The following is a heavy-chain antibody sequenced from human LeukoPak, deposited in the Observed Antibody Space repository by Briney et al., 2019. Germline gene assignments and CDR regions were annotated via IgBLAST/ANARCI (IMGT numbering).Heavy chain of an antibody. D-gene: IGHD2-8*02. CDR3: ARELVVGPAEYFQH. J-gene: IGHJ1*01. CDR2: INKRGSET. CDR1: GFTFSDSW. Sequence: PGGSLRLSCAGSGFTFSDSWVAWVRQVPGKGLEWVANINKRGSETYYVDSVRGRFTISRDNDKNSLFLQMNSLRVDDTALYYCARELVVGPAEYFQHWGHGTLVTVSS. V-gene: IGHV3-7*01.